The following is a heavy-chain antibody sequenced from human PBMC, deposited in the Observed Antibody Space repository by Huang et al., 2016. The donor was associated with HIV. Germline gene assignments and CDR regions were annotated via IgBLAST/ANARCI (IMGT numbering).Heavy chain of an antibody. CDR3: ARDHHDFWRGYRRMYFFDH. Sequence: HVQLQESGPGLVKPSETLSLTCTVSGGSIRTHYWSWIRQPPGKGLEWIGSIDYSGSTNYSPSLKSRVTISLDTSKNQFSLGVNSVTAADTAMYYCARDHHDFWRGYRRMYFFDHWGQGTLVTVSS. J-gene: IGHJ4*02. V-gene: IGHV4-59*11. CDR1: GGSIRTHY. CDR2: IDYSGST. D-gene: IGHD3-3*01.